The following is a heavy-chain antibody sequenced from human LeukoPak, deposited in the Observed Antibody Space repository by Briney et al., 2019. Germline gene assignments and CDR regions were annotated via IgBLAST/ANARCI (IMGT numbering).Heavy chain of an antibody. CDR1: GYIFTNYY. V-gene: IGHV1-46*01. CDR3: ATDEGY. CDR2: INPSGGSS. J-gene: IGHJ4*02. Sequence: ASVKVSCKASGYIFTNYYMHWVRQAPGRGLEWMGIINPSGGSSNYALKFQGRVTMTEDTSTDTAYMELSSLRSEDTAVYYCATDEGYWGQGTLVTVSS.